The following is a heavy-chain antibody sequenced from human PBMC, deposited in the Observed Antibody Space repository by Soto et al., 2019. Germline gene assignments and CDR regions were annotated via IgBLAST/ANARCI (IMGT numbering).Heavy chain of an antibody. D-gene: IGHD3-10*01. CDR1: GFTFSSYW. V-gene: IGHV3-7*01. Sequence: GGSLRLSCAASGFTFSSYWMSWVRQAPGKGLEWVANIKQDGSEKYYVDSVKGRFTISRDNAKNSLYLQINSLRAEDTAVYYCARGRDYYGSGSYYYFDYWGQGTLVTVSS. J-gene: IGHJ4*02. CDR2: IKQDGSEK. CDR3: ARGRDYYGSGSYYYFDY.